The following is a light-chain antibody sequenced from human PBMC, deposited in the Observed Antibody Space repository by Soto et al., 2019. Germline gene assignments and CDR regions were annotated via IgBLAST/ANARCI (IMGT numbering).Light chain of an antibody. CDR1: QGIRSY. V-gene: IGKV1-9*01. J-gene: IGKJ3*01. Sequence: DIQLTQSPSFLSASVGDRVTITCRASQGIRSYLAWYQQKSGKAPKLLIYAASTLQSGVPSRFSGSGSGTEFTLTISSLQPEDFATYYCQQLNNYPRTFGPGTKVDIK. CDR3: QQLNNYPRT. CDR2: AAS.